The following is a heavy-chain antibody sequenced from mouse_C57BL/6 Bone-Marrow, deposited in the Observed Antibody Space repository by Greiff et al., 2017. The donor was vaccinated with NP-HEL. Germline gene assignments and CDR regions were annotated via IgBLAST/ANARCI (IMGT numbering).Heavy chain of an antibody. Sequence: QVQLQQPGAELVKPGASVKMSCKASGYTFTSYWITWVKQRPGQGLEWIGDIYPGSGSTNYNEKFKSKATLTVDTSSSTAYMQLSSLTSEDSAVYCCARHYDCLYYFDYWGQGTTLTVSS. J-gene: IGHJ2*01. CDR2: IYPGSGST. CDR1: GYTFTSYW. D-gene: IGHD2-4*01. CDR3: ARHYDCLYYFDY. V-gene: IGHV1-55*01.